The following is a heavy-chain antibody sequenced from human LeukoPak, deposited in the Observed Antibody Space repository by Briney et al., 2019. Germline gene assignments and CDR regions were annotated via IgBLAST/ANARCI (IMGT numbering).Heavy chain of an antibody. J-gene: IGHJ6*02. D-gene: IGHD5-12*01. CDR1: GFTFSNAW. CDR3: TTDHPPSGYDHYYYYGMDV. Sequence: PGGSLRLSCAASGFTFSNAWMSWVRQAPGKGLEWVGRIKSKTDGGTTDYAAPVKGRFTISRDYSKNRLYLQMNSLKTEDTAVYYCTTDHPPSGYDHYYYYGMDVWGQGTKVTVSS. V-gene: IGHV3-15*01. CDR2: IKSKTDGGTT.